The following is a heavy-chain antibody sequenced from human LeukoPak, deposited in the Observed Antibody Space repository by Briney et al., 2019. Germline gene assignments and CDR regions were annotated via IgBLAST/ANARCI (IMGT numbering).Heavy chain of an antibody. CDR1: GFTFSSYA. J-gene: IGHJ5*02. CDR3: AKEGMELHNWFDP. V-gene: IGHV3-30-3*01. Sequence: GGSLRLSCAASGFTFSSYAMHWVRQAPGKGLEWVAVISYDGSNKYYADSVKGRFTISRDNSKNTLYLQMNSLRAEDTAVYYCAKEGMELHNWFDPWGQGTLVTVSS. CDR2: ISYDGSNK. D-gene: IGHD1-26*01.